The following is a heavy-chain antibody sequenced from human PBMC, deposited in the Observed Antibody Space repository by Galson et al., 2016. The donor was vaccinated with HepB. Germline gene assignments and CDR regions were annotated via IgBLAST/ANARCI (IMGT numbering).Heavy chain of an antibody. V-gene: IGHV3-33*01. Sequence: SLRLSCAASGFNIRNHGMHWLRQAPGKGLEWVAFIWFDGSNEKYADAVKGRFTISRDNSKNTLYLQLNSLRADDTAVYYCATSPYCGGGSCYPGGYWGQGTLVTVSS. CDR2: IWFDGSNE. J-gene: IGHJ4*02. CDR1: GFNIRNHG. D-gene: IGHD2-15*01. CDR3: ATSPYCGGGSCYPGGY.